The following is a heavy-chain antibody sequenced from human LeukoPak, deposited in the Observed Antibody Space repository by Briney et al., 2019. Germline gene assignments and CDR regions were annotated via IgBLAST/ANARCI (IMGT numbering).Heavy chain of an antibody. CDR2: IYYSGST. Sequence: PSETLSLTCTVSGGSFSSYYWSWIRQPPGKGLEWIGYIYYSGSTNYNPSLKSRVTISVDTSKNQFSLKLSSVTAAGTAVYYCARDRGSEYIYADNPVVPYMDVWGKGTTVTVSS. V-gene: IGHV4-59*01. CDR3: ARDRGSEYIYADNPVVPYMDV. CDR1: GGSFSSYY. D-gene: IGHD5-18*01. J-gene: IGHJ6*03.